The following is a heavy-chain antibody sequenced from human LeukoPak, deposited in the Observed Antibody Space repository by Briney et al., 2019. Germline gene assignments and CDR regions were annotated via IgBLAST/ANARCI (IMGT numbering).Heavy chain of an antibody. CDR2: IDPRSGGT. V-gene: IGHV1-2*02. CDR3: ARVAISAVINAWFDP. J-gene: IGHJ5*02. CDR1: GYTFAGHF. D-gene: IGHD3-3*01. Sequence: GASVKVSCKASGYTFAGHFIHWIRQAPGQGLEGMGGIDPRSGGTDYAQKFQGRITMSRDTSVNTVYVELSRLKYDDTAIYYCARVAISAVINAWFDPWGQGTLVSVFS.